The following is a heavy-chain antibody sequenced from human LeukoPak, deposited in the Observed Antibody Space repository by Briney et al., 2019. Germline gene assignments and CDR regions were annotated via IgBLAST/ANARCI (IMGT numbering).Heavy chain of an antibody. V-gene: IGHV1-69*13. CDR3: AREWGLESSGFYYAY. CDR1: GGTFSRFT. D-gene: IGHD3-22*01. Sequence: GASVKVSCKASGGTFSRFTISWVRQAPGQGFEWMGGVTPIFGTANFAQRFQGRVSITADESTSTAFMELSSLRFEDTAVYYCAREWGLESSGFYYAYWGQGTLVTVS. CDR2: VTPIFGTA. J-gene: IGHJ4*02.